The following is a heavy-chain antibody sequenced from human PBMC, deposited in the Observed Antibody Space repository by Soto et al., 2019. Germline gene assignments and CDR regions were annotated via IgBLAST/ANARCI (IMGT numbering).Heavy chain of an antibody. CDR3: AHSVVIAARPESWFDP. Sequence: PSETLSLTCTVSGYSISHGYYWGWIRQPPGKGLEWIGSIYHSGSTYYNPSLKSRVTISVDTSKNQFSLRLNSVTAADTATYYCAHSVVIAARPESWFDPWGQGTLVTVSS. D-gene: IGHD6-6*01. V-gene: IGHV4-38-2*02. J-gene: IGHJ5*02. CDR1: GYSISHGYY. CDR2: IYHSGST.